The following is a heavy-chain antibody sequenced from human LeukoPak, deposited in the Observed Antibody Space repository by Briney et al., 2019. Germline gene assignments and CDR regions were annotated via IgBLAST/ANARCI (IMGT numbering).Heavy chain of an antibody. CDR1: GFTVSSNY. V-gene: IGHV3-30-3*01. Sequence: TGGSLRLSCVASGFTVSSNYMNWVRQAPGKGLEWVAVISYDGSNKYYADSVKGRFTISRDNSKNTLYLQMNSLRAEDTAVYYCARVSGSSSFDYWGQGTLVTVSS. CDR3: ARVSGSSSFDY. CDR2: ISYDGSNK. D-gene: IGHD6-6*01. J-gene: IGHJ4*02.